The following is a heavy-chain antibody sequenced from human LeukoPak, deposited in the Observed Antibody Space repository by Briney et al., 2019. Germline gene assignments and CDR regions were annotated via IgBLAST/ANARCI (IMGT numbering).Heavy chain of an antibody. J-gene: IGHJ4*02. CDR3: TTVLHLSDIVVVLASPA. CDR1: GFTLSTYA. D-gene: IGHD2-2*01. V-gene: IGHV3-23*01. Sequence: GGSLRLSCTASGFTLSTYAMNWVRQAPGKGLEWVSSISHSGDTSDYADSVKGRFTISRDNSKNTLYLQMDSLKTEDTAVYYCTTVLHLSDIVVVLASPAWGQGTLVTVSS. CDR2: ISHSGDTS.